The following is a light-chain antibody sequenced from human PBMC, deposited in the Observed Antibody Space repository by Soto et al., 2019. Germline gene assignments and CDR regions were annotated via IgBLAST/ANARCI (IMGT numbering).Light chain of an antibody. V-gene: IGKV1-39*01. CDR2: AAS. CDR1: QSISSY. J-gene: IGKJ2*01. Sequence: DIQMTQSPSSLSASVGDRVTITCRASQSISSYLNWYQQKPGKAPKLLIYAASSLQSRVPSRFIGSGSGTAFSLTISSLQPEDFATYYCQQRYSTPPYTFGQGTKLEIK. CDR3: QQRYSTPPYT.